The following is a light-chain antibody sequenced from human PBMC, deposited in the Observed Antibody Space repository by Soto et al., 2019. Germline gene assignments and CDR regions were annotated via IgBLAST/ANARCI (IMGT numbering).Light chain of an antibody. V-gene: IGKV3-15*01. CDR3: QQYIGWPPTLT. J-gene: IGKJ2*01. Sequence: EIVMTQSPATLSVSPGERVTLSCRASRSVSTDLAWYQQKPGQPPRILIYGASTRAPGIPARFSGSGSGTEFTLAISSLQSEDVAVYYCQQYIGWPPTLTFGQGTKLQIK. CDR2: GAS. CDR1: RSVSTD.